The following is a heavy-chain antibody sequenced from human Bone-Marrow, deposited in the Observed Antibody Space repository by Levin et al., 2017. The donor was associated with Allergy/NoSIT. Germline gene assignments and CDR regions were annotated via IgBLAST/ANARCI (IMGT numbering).Heavy chain of an antibody. CDR1: GFNFNIAF. D-gene: IGHD3/OR15-3a*01. CDR3: VWENRRMIVGYYSYSFDY. Sequence: GESLKISCAASGFNFNIAFMNWVRQAPGKGLEWVGRIKSKGGGETTAYAAPVNGRFTISRDDSKDTLYLQMNTLKTDDTAVYSCVWENRRMIVGYYSYSFDYWGQGTLVTVSS. CDR2: IKSKGGGETT. J-gene: IGHJ4*02. V-gene: IGHV3-15*01.